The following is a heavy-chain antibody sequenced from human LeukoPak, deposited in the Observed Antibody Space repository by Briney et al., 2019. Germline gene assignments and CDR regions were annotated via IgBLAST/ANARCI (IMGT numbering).Heavy chain of an antibody. CDR2: ISYDGSNK. V-gene: IGHV3-30*04. D-gene: IGHD5-18*01. J-gene: IGHJ4*02. CDR1: GFTFSSYA. Sequence: GGSLRLSCAASGFTFSSYAMHWVRQAPGKGLEWVAVISYDGSNKYYADSVKGRFTISRDNSKNTLYLQMNSLRAEDTAVYYCARRSAMVIHWGQGTLVTVSS. CDR3: ARRSAMVIH.